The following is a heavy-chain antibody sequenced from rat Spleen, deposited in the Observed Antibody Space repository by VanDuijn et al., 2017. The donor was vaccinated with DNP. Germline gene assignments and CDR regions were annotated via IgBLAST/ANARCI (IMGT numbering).Heavy chain of an antibody. CDR1: GFTFSDYY. J-gene: IGHJ2*01. V-gene: IGHV5-7*01. D-gene: IGHD4-3*01. CDR3: GRQGDSGYFDN. CDR2: IRYDGSRV. Sequence: EVQLVESGGDLVQPGRSLKLFCAASGFTFSDYYMAWVRQAPTKGLEWVAYIRYDGSRVHYRDSVKGRFTISRDNAKSSLYLQMDSLTSEDTATYDWGRQGDSGYFDNWGKGVMVTVSS.